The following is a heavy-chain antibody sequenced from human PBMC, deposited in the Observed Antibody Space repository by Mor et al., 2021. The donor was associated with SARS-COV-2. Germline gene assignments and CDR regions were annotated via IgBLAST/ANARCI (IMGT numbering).Heavy chain of an antibody. J-gene: IGHJ4*01. CDR1: SGVG. D-gene: IGHD1-1*01. Sequence: SGVGVGWIRQSPGKALEWLALIYWDDDKRYSPSLRNRLTIAKDTSNNQVALTMTNMDPVDTATYYCAHRVYYSGNWNEGCFD. V-gene: IGHV2-5*02. CDR2: IYWDDDK. CDR3: AHRVYYSGNWNEGCFD.